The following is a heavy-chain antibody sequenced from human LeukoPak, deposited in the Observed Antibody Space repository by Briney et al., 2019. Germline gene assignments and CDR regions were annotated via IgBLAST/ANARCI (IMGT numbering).Heavy chain of an antibody. CDR2: IRYDGSNK. V-gene: IGHV3-30*02. CDR1: GFTFSSYG. CDR3: AKISSQYGAHFDY. D-gene: IGHD4-17*01. J-gene: IGHJ4*02. Sequence: PGGSLRLSCAASGFTFSSYGMHWVRQAPGKGLEWVAFIRYDGSNKYYADSVKGRFTISRDNSKNTLYLQMNSLRAENTAVYYCAKISSQYGAHFDYWGQGTLVTVSS.